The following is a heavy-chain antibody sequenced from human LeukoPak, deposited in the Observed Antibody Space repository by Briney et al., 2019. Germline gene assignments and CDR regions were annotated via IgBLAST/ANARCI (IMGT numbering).Heavy chain of an antibody. J-gene: IGHJ5*02. CDR1: GGSISSSSYY. CDR2: IYYSGST. D-gene: IGHD3-3*01. V-gene: IGHV4-39*07. Sequence: SETLSFTCTVSGGSISSSSYYWGWIRQPPGTGLEWIGSIYYSGSTYYNPSLKSRVTISVDTSKNQFSLKLSSVTAADTAVYYCARGIEGLRFLEWSNWFDPWGQGTLVTVSS. CDR3: ARGIEGLRFLEWSNWFDP.